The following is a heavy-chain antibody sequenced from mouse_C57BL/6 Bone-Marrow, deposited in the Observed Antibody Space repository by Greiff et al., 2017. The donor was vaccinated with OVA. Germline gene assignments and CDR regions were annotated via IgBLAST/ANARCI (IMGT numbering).Heavy chain of an antibody. CDR2: ISSGGSYT. V-gene: IGHV5-6*02. CDR3: ARRVSYYAMDY. J-gene: IGHJ4*01. Sequence: EVKLVESGGDLVKPGGSLKLSCAASGFTFSSYGMSWVRQTPDQRLEWVATISSGGSYTYYPDSVKGRFTISRDNAKNTLYLQMSILRSEDTAMYYCARRVSYYAMDYGGQGTSVTVSS. CDR1: GFTFSSYG.